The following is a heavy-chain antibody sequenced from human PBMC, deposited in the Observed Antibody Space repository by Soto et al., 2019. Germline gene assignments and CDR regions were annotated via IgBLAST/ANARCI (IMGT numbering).Heavy chain of an antibody. CDR2: IYYSGST. V-gene: IGHV4-31*03. CDR1: GGSISSGGYY. CDR3: ARDVLPNYCSGGSCSLAPYYYYYMDV. Sequence: SETLSLTCTVSGGSISSGGYYWSWIRQHPGKGLEWIGNIYYSGSTYYNPSLKSRVTISVDTSKNQFSLKLSSVTAADTAVYYCARDVLPNYCSGGSCSLAPYYYYYMDVWGKGTTVTVSS. J-gene: IGHJ6*03. D-gene: IGHD2-15*01.